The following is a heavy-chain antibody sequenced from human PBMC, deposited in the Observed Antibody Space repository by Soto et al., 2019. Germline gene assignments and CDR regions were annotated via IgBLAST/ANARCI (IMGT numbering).Heavy chain of an antibody. J-gene: IGHJ4*02. CDR3: ARPPLPGYSIHFNS. D-gene: IGHD2-15*01. Sequence: GESLKISCKASGYIFIDYWIGWVRQVPGKGLEWMGIVYPRDSDTRYSPSFQGQVTISADRSTGTAFLQWRSLKASDTALYYCARPPLPGYSIHFNSWGQGTLVTVSS. CDR2: VYPRDSDT. V-gene: IGHV5-51*01. CDR1: GYIFIDYW.